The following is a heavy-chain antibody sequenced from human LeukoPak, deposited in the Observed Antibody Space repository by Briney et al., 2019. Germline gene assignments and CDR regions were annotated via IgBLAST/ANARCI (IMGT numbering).Heavy chain of an antibody. D-gene: IGHD2-8*02. CDR2: INPSGGST. CDR3: ARGAYTGICVY. Sequence: ASVKVSCKASGYTFTSYYMHWVRQAPGQGLEWMGIINPSGGSTSYAQKFQGRVTMTRDMSTSTVYMELSSLGSEDTAVYYCARGAYTGICVYWGQGTLVTVSS. CDR1: GYTFTSYY. J-gene: IGHJ4*02. V-gene: IGHV1-46*01.